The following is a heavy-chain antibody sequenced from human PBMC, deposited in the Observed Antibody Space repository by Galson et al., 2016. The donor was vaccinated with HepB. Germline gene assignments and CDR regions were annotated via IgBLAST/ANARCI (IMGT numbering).Heavy chain of an antibody. J-gene: IGHJ1*01. CDR1: EFTFSRYA. V-gene: IGHV3-64*04. Sequence: SLRLSCAASEFTFSRYAMHWVRQAPGKGLEYISAISNIGGMTYYADSVKGRFTISRDNSKNTLYLQMNSLRAEDTAVYYCATRTSGTHLAEYFQHWGQGTLVTVSS. CDR3: ATRTSGTHLAEYFQH. CDR2: ISNIGGMT. D-gene: IGHD3-10*01.